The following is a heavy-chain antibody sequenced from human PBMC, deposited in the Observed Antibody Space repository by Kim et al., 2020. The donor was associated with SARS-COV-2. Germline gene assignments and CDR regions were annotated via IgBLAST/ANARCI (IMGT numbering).Heavy chain of an antibody. CDR2: IYYSGST. Sequence: SETLSLTCTVSGGSISSGGYYWSWIRQHPGKGLEWIGYIYYSGSTYYNPSLKSRVTISVDTSKNQFSLKLSSVTAADTAVYYCASGYCSSTSCYEGEGNWFDPWGQGTLVTVSS. D-gene: IGHD2-2*01. V-gene: IGHV4-31*03. J-gene: IGHJ5*02. CDR1: GGSISSGGYY. CDR3: ASGYCSSTSCYEGEGNWFDP.